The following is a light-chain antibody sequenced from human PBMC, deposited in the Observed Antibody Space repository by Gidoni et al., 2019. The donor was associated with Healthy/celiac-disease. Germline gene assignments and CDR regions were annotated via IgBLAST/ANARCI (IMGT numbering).Light chain of an antibody. CDR2: GAS. CDR3: QQYGSSPLT. V-gene: IGKV3-20*01. CDR1: QSVSSSY. Sequence: TVLTHSPGTLSLSPGERATLSCRASQSVSSSYLAWYQQKPGQAPRLLIYGASSRATGIPDRFSGSGSGTDFTLTISRLEPEDFAVYYCQQYGSSPLTFGGGTKVEIK. J-gene: IGKJ4*01.